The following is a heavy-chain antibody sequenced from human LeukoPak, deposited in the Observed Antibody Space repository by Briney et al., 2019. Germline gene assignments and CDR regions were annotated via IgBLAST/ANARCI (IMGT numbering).Heavy chain of an antibody. D-gene: IGHD5-18*01. V-gene: IGHV3-21*01. CDR2: ISSSSSYI. CDR1: GFTLSSYS. Sequence: GGSLRLSCAASGFTLSSYSMNWVRQAPGKGLEWVSSISSSSSYIYYADSVKGRFTISRDNAKNSLYLQMNSLRAEDTAVYYCARDPPPAYVDTAMATTWGQGTLVTVSS. J-gene: IGHJ5*02. CDR3: ARDPPPAYVDTAMATT.